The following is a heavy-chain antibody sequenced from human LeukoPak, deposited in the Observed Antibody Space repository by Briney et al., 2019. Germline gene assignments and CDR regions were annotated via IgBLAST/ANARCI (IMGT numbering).Heavy chain of an antibody. J-gene: IGHJ1*01. D-gene: IGHD6-13*01. V-gene: IGHV3-23*01. CDR3: AKAELHEYTSTWYAEYFQH. CDR2: ISGSGATT. CDR1: GFTFSSYA. Sequence: GGSLRLACATSGFTFSSYAMSWVRQAPGKGLEWVSGISGSGATTYYADSVKGRFTVSRDSFNNTVYLQVNSLRAEDTAVYYCAKAELHEYTSTWYAEYFQHWGQGTLVTVSS.